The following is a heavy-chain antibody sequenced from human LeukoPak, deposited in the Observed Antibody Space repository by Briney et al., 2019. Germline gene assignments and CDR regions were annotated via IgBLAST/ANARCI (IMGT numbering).Heavy chain of an antibody. CDR2: LSPGDSDT. CDR1: GYSFTSYW. Sequence: GESLKISCEGSGYSFTSYWIGWVRDVRGKGLECMGILSPGDSDTRYSPSFKGQVTISADKSISTAYLQWSSLKASDTAMYYCARHVVNGIFRWFDPWGQGTLVTVSS. D-gene: IGHD2-8*01. V-gene: IGHV5-51*01. J-gene: IGHJ5*02. CDR3: ARHVVNGIFRWFDP.